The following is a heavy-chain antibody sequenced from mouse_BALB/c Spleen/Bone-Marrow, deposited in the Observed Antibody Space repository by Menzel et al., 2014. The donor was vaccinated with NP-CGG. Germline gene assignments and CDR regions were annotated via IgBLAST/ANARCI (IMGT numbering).Heavy chain of an antibody. CDR2: ISGGGSYT. D-gene: IGHD2-4*01. V-gene: IGHV5-9-2*01. J-gene: IGHJ3*01. Sequence: EVKLEESGGGLVKSGGSLKLSCAASGFTFSNYGMSWVRQTPEKRLGWVATISGGGSYTFYSDSVKGRFTISRDNAKNNLYLQLSSLRSEDTALYYCARHAYYDQTEVSFVYWGQGTLVTVSA. CDR1: GFTFSNYG. CDR3: ARHAYYDQTEVSFVY.